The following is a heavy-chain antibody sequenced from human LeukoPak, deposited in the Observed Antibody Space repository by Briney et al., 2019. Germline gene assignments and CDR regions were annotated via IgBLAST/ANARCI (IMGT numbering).Heavy chain of an antibody. J-gene: IGHJ6*02. CDR1: GFTFTSSA. D-gene: IGHD1-1*01. Sequence: SVKVSCKASGFTFTSSAMQWVRQARGQRLEWIGWIVVGSGNTNYAQKFQERVTMTRDTSISTAYMELSRLRSDDTAVYYCARGTYLYGMDVWGQGTTVTVSS. CDR3: ARGTYLYGMDV. V-gene: IGHV1-58*02. CDR2: IVVGSGNT.